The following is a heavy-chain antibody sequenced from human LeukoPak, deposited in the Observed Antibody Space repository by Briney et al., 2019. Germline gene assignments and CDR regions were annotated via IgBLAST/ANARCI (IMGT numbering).Heavy chain of an antibody. CDR2: INPKSGGT. V-gene: IGHV1-2*02. CDR1: GYTFTGYY. J-gene: IGHJ4*02. Sequence: ASVKVSCKASGYTFTGYYIHWVRQAPGQGLEWMGWINPKSGGTKYAQKFQDRVTMTSDTSISTAYMELSSLKSDDTAVFCCARVDDSRGYLQSAFDFWGQGTLVTVSS. CDR3: ARVDDSRGYLQSAFDF. D-gene: IGHD3-22*01.